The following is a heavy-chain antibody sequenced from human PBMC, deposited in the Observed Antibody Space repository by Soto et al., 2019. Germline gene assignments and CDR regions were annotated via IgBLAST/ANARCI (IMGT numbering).Heavy chain of an antibody. CDR3: ARRRRSSSSGRDYYYGMDV. CDR2: IDPSDSYT. V-gene: IGHV5-10-1*01. CDR1: GYSFTSYW. D-gene: IGHD6-6*01. Sequence: GESLKISCKGSGYSFTSYWISWVRQMPGKGLEWMGRIDPSDSYTNYSPSFQGHVTISADKSISTAYLQWSSLKASDTAMYYCARRRRSSSSGRDYYYGMDVWGQGTTVTVSS. J-gene: IGHJ6*02.